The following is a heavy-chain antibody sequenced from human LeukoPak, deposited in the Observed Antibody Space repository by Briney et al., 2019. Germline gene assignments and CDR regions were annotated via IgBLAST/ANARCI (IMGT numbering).Heavy chain of an antibody. CDR1: GVSISSYY. J-gene: IGHJ4*02. D-gene: IGHD6-19*01. Sequence: SETLSLTCTVSGVSISSYYWSWIRQPPGKGLEWIWYIYTSGSTNYNPSLKSRVTISVDTSKNQFSLKLSSVTAADTAVYYCARQGSGWNNYFDYWGQGTLVTVSS. CDR3: ARQGSGWNNYFDY. V-gene: IGHV4-4*09. CDR2: IYTSGST.